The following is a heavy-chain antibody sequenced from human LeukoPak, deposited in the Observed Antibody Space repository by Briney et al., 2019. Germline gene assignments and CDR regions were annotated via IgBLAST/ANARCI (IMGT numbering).Heavy chain of an antibody. CDR2: ISGSGGST. Sequence: GGSLRLSCAASGFTFSSYAMSWVRQAPGKGLEWVSAISGSGGSTYYADSVKGRFTISRDNAKNSLYLQMNSLRAEDTAVYYCARDAMGDTIPTCFDYWGQGTLVTVSS. CDR1: GFTFSSYA. V-gene: IGHV3-23*01. CDR3: ARDAMGDTIPTCFDY. J-gene: IGHJ4*02. D-gene: IGHD1-26*01.